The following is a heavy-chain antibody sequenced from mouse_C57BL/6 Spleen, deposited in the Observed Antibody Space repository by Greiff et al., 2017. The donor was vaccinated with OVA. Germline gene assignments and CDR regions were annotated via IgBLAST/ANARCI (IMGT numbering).Heavy chain of an antibody. CDR1: GYSFTGYY. D-gene: IGHD2-12*01. CDR3: ARRPYDDGGYYAMDY. Sequence: EVQGVESGPELVKPGASVKISCKASGYSFTGYYMNWVKQSPEKSLEWIGEINPSTGGTTYNQKFKAKATLTVDKSSSTAYMQLKSLTSEDSAVYYCARRPYDDGGYYAMDYWGQGTSVTVSS. CDR2: INPSTGGT. V-gene: IGHV1-42*01. J-gene: IGHJ4*01.